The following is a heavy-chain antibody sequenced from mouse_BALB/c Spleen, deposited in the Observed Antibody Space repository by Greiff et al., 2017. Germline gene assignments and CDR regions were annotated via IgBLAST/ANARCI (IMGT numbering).Heavy chain of an antibody. Sequence: QVQLQQSGPGLVQPSQSLSITCTVSGFSLTSYGVHWVRQSPGKGLEWLGVIWSGGSTDYNAAFISRLSISKDNSKSQVFFKMNSLQANDTAIYYCARTYPTMGYYPMDYWGQGTSVTVSS. CDR2: IWSGGST. CDR3: ARTYPTMGYYPMDY. D-gene: IGHD2-10*01. CDR1: GFSLTSYG. J-gene: IGHJ4*01. V-gene: IGHV2-2*02.